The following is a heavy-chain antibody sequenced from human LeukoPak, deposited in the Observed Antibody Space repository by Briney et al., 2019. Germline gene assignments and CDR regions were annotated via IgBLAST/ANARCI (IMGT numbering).Heavy chain of an antibody. V-gene: IGHV3-23*01. CDR3: AKASHTIGWNADDI. J-gene: IGHJ3*02. Sequence: PGGSLRLSCAASGFTFTNYGMSWVRQPPGKGLEWVSSLTATAGSTYYADSVEGRFTVTRDNSRNTLYLQMNSLRAEDTAIYYCAKASHTIGWNADDIWGQGTMVTVSS. CDR1: GFTFTNYG. CDR2: LTATAGST. D-gene: IGHD6-19*01.